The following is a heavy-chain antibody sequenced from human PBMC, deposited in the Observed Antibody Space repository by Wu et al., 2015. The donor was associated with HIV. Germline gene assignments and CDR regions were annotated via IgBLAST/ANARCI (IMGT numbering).Heavy chain of an antibody. CDR2: IVVGSGNT. Sequence: QMQLVQSGPEVKKPGTSVKVSCKASGFTFTNSAMQWVRQARGQRLEWIGWIVVGSGNTNYAQRFQERVTITRDMSTSTAYMELSSLRSEDTAVYYCATAGADGQQPDYYGMDVWGQGTTVTVSS. CDR1: GFTFTNSA. V-gene: IGHV1-58*02. D-gene: IGHD6-13*01. J-gene: IGHJ6*02. CDR3: ATAGADGQQPDYYGMDV.